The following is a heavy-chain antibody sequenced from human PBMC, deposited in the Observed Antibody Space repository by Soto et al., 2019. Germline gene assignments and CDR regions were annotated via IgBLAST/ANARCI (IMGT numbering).Heavy chain of an antibody. CDR3: ARGPDYYDSSGDTD. CDR1: GYTFTSYG. CDR2: ISAYNGNT. D-gene: IGHD3-22*01. J-gene: IGHJ4*02. V-gene: IGHV1-18*04. Sequence: ASVKVSCKAPGYTFTSYGISWVRQAPGQGLEWMGWISAYNGNTNYAQKLQGRVTMTTDTSTSTAYMELRSLRSDDTAVYYCARGPDYYDSSGDTDWGQGTLVTVSS.